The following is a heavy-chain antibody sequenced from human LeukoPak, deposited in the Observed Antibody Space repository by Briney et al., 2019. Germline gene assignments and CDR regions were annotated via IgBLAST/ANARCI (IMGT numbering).Heavy chain of an antibody. CDR1: GGSISTYY. CDR3: ARGLSGWYSIGY. V-gene: IGHV4-59*12. J-gene: IGHJ4*02. D-gene: IGHD6-19*01. CDR2: IYYSGST. Sequence: SETLSLTCTVSGGSISTYYWSWIRQPPGKGLEWIGYIYYSGSTNYNPSPKSRVTISVDTSKNQFSLKLSSVTAADTAVYYCARGLSGWYSIGYWGQGTLVTVSS.